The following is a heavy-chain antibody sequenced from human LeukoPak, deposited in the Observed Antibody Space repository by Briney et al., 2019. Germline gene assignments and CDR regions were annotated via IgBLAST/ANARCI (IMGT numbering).Heavy chain of an antibody. Sequence: SETLSLTCTVSGGSISSYYWSWIRQPPGKGLEWIGYIYTSGSTNYNPSLKSRVTISVDTSKNQFSLKLSSVTAADTAVYYCARDLKAARRTYYFDYWGQGTLVTVSS. CDR3: ARDLKAARRTYYFDY. V-gene: IGHV4-4*09. J-gene: IGHJ4*02. CDR2: IYTSGST. D-gene: IGHD6-6*01. CDR1: GGSISSYY.